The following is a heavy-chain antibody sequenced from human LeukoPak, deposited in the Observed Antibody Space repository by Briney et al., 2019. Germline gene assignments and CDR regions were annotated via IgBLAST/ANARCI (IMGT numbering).Heavy chain of an antibody. D-gene: IGHD3-9*01. Sequence: ASVKVSCKASGYTFTGYYMHWVRQAPGQGLEWMGWINPNSGGTNYAQKFQGGVTMSRDTSTSTAYMELSSLRSEDTAVYYCARVTYYHILTGSYSGGDFDHWGQGTLVTVSS. CDR2: INPNSGGT. CDR3: ARVTYYHILTGSYSGGDFDH. J-gene: IGHJ4*02. V-gene: IGHV1-2*02. CDR1: GYTFTGYY.